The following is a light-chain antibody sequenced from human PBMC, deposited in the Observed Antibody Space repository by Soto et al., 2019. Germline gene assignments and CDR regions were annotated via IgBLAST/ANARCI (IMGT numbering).Light chain of an antibody. J-gene: IGKJ4*01. V-gene: IGKV3-15*01. CDR2: LAS. CDR1: QYVSSN. CDR3: QQYYSWPLT. Sequence: EIVMTQSPATLSVSPGESATVPCRASQYVSSNLAWYLHKPGQAPRLLMYLASTRVTGIPDRFSASGTGTEFTLTISSLQSEDFAVYYCQQYYSWPLTFGGGTKVDIK.